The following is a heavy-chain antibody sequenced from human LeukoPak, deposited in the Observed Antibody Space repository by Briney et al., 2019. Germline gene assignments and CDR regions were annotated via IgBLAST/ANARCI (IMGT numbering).Heavy chain of an antibody. V-gene: IGHV3-48*01. CDR1: GFTFSRYS. D-gene: IGHD3-16*01. CDR3: ARGPIELWLNWFDS. CDR2: VDGSSSAI. Sequence: GGSLRLSCAASGFTFSRYSMNWVRQAPGKGLEWIAYVDGSSSAIYYADSVQGRFTVSRDNGKNSLYLHMKSLRGEDAAAYYCARGPIELWLNWFDSWGQGTLVTVSS. J-gene: IGHJ5*01.